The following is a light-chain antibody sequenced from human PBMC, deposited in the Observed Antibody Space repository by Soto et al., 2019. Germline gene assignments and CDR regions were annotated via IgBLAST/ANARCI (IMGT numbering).Light chain of an antibody. CDR1: QSIDNY. J-gene: IGKJ1*01. V-gene: IGKV1-5*03. Sequence: DIQMTQSPSTLSASVGDRVTITCRASQSIDNYLAWYQQKPGKAPKLLISKASTLQSGVPSRFTGSGSGTEFTLTVSSLQPDDFATYYCQQYNTYPVWTFGQGTKVEIK. CDR2: KAS. CDR3: QQYNTYPVWT.